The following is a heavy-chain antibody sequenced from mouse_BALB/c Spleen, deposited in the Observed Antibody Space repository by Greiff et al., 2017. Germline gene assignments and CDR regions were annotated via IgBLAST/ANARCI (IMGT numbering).Heavy chain of an antibody. J-gene: IGHJ2*01. CDR3: ARGAVVEALDY. V-gene: IGHV14-1*02. CDR2: IDPENGNT. D-gene: IGHD1-1*01. Sequence: EVQLQQSGAELVRPGALVKLSCKASGFNIKDYYMHWVKQRPEQGLEWIGWIDPENGNTIYDPKFQGKASITADTSSNTAYLQLSSLTSEDTAVYYCARGAVVEALDYWGQGTTLTVSS. CDR1: GFNIKDYY.